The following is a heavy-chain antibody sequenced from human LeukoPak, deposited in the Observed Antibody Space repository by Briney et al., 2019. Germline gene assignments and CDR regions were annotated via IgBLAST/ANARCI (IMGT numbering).Heavy chain of an antibody. V-gene: IGHV3-30-3*01. CDR3: ASGGYDFWSGYCDY. CDR1: GFTFSSYA. J-gene: IGHJ4*02. D-gene: IGHD3-3*01. Sequence: PGRSLRLSCAASGFTFSSYAMHWVRQAPGKGLEWVAVISYDGSNKYYADSVKGRFTISRDNSKNTLYLQMNSLRAEDTAVYYCASGGYDFWSGYCDYWGQGTLVTVSS. CDR2: ISYDGSNK.